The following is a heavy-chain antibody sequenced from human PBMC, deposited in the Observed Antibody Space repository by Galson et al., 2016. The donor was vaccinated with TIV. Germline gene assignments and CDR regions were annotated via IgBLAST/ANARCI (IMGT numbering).Heavy chain of an antibody. Sequence: GKGRFTISRDNAKNSLYLQMNSLRVEDTAVYYCARDFSGLDGWGQGTTVTVSS. CDR3: ARDFSGLDG. V-gene: IGHV3-21*01. J-gene: IGHJ6*02.